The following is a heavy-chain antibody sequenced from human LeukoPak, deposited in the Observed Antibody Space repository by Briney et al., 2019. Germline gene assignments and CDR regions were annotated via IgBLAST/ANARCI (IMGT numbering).Heavy chain of an antibody. CDR2: IYYSGST. CDR1: GGSISVSN. V-gene: IGHV4-59*01. J-gene: IGHJ6*02. CDR3: AREGFCSGGTCNYHVRNG. D-gene: IGHD2-15*01. Sequence: SETLSLTCTVSGGSISVSNGSCIRQPPGKGLEWIGYIYYSGSTNYNPSLKSRVTISVDTSKNQFSLKLSSVTAADAAVYYCAREGFCSGGTCNYHVRNGWGQGTTVTVSS.